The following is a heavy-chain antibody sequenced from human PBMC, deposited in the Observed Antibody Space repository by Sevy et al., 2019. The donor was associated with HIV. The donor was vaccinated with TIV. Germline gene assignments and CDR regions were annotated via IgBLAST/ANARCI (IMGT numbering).Heavy chain of an antibody. J-gene: IGHJ3*02. CDR3: ARRNDFDI. Sequence: SETLSLTCTVSGGSINSDHWNWIRQPPGKGLEWIGYVYYTGGTNYNHSLKNRVTISVDRTKNQFSLKLTSVTAADTTVYYCARRNDFDIWGQGTMVTVS. V-gene: IGHV4-59*08. CDR1: GGSINSDH. CDR2: VYYTGGT.